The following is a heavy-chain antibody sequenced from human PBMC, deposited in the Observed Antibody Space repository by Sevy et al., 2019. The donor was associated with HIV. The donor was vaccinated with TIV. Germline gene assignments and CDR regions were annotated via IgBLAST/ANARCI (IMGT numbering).Heavy chain of an antibody. Sequence: GGSLRLSCTSSGFTFSSYAMNWVRQAPGKGLEWVSTISHSGDSTYYADSVKGRFTISRENSGNTRYLQMNSLRAEDTALYYCAGRKVGDFGSGSIRGPWAVGPLFDYWGQGTLVTVSS. CDR3: AGRKVGDFGSGSIRGPWAVGPLFDY. CDR2: ISHSGDST. J-gene: IGHJ4*02. CDR1: GFTFSSYA. V-gene: IGHV3-23*01. D-gene: IGHD3-3*01.